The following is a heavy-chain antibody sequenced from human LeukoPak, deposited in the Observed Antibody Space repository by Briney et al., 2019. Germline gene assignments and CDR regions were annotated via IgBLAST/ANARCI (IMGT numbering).Heavy chain of an antibody. J-gene: IGHJ4*02. Sequence: GGSLRLSCAASGFTFSSYAMSWVRQAPGKGLEWVSGISGSGGRTNNADSVKGRFTISKDNSKNTLYLQMNSLRAEDTAVYYCAKADGDNSGWYRDYWGRGTLVTVSS. D-gene: IGHD6-13*01. CDR2: ISGSGGRT. V-gene: IGHV3-23*01. CDR3: AKADGDNSGWYRDY. CDR1: GFTFSSYA.